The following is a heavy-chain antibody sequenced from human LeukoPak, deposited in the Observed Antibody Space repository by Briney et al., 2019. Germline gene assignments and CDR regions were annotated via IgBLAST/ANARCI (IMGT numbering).Heavy chain of an antibody. Sequence: GGSLRLSCAASGFTFSNYGIHWVRQAPGKGLEWVAFIRYDGSNKYYADSVKGRFTISRDNSKNTLFLQMNSLGTEDTAVYYCAKDLYGSGGRLFDYWGQGTLVTVSS. CDR2: IRYDGSNK. CDR3: AKDLYGSGGRLFDY. V-gene: IGHV3-30*02. CDR1: GFTFSNYG. D-gene: IGHD3-10*01. J-gene: IGHJ4*02.